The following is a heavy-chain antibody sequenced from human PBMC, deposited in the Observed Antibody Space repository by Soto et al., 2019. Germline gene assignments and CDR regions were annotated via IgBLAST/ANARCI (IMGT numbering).Heavy chain of an antibody. CDR1: GGTFSSYA. CDR3: ARGYCSSTSCYIDPSPSSSYGMDV. CDR2: IIPIFGTA. J-gene: IGHJ6*02. D-gene: IGHD2-2*02. Sequence: SVKVSCKASGGTFSSYAISWVRQAPGQGLEWMGGIIPIFGTANYAQKFQGRVTITADESTSTAYMELSSLRSEDTAVYYCARGYCSSTSCYIDPSPSSSYGMDVWGQGTPLTVSS. V-gene: IGHV1-69*13.